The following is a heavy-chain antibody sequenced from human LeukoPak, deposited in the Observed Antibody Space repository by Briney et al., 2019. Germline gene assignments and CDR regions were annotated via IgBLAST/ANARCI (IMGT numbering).Heavy chain of an antibody. CDR3: ARGHWQWLAVGPFDY. Sequence: SETLSLTCAVYGGSFRGYYWSWIRQPPGKGLEWIGEINHSGSTNYNPSLKSRVTVSVDTSKNQFSLRLSSVTAADTAVYYCARGHWQWLAVGPFDYWGQGTLVTVSS. V-gene: IGHV4-34*01. J-gene: IGHJ4*02. CDR1: GGSFRGYY. D-gene: IGHD6-19*01. CDR2: INHSGST.